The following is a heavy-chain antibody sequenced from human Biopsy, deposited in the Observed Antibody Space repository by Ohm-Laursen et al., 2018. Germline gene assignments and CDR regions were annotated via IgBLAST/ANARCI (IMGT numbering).Heavy chain of an antibody. Sequence: GQTLSLTCAASGFTFSGYWMSWVRQAPGKGLEWVANIRQDGSERYYVDSVKGRFTISRDNTKNSLYLEMNSLRAEDTAVYYCARDSSGHYDSSGSDYWGQGTLVTVSS. D-gene: IGHD3-22*01. CDR1: GFTFSGYW. CDR3: ARDSSGHYDSSGSDY. J-gene: IGHJ4*02. CDR2: IRQDGSER. V-gene: IGHV3-7*01.